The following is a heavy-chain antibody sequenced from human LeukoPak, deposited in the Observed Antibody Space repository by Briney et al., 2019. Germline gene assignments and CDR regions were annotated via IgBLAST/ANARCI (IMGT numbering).Heavy chain of an antibody. CDR2: ISYDGSNK. CDR3: ARLRYYGMDV. Sequence: GGSLRLSCAASGFTFSSYSMNWVRQAPGKGLEWVAVISYDGSNKYYADSVKSRFTISRDNAKNSLYLQMNSLRAEDTAVYYCARLRYYGMDVWGQGTTVTVSS. CDR1: GFTFSSYS. J-gene: IGHJ6*02. V-gene: IGHV3-30*03.